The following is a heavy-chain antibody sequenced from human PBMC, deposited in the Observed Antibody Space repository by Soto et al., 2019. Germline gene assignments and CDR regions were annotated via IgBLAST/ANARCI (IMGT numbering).Heavy chain of an antibody. D-gene: IGHD3-3*01. V-gene: IGHV1-69*13. CDR3: ARRRVLEWLPHYYYYGMDV. CDR1: GGTFSSYA. J-gene: IGHJ6*02. CDR2: IIPIFGTA. Sequence: ASVKVSCKASGGTFSSYAISWVRQAPGQGLEWMGGIIPIFGTANYAQKFQGRVTITADESTSTAYMELSSLRSEDTAVYYCARRRVLEWLPHYYYYGMDVWGQGTTVTVSS.